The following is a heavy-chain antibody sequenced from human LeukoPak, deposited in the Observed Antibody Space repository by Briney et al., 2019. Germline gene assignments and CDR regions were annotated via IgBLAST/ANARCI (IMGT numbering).Heavy chain of an antibody. Sequence: GASVEVSCKASGYIFSNFAITWVRQAPGQGLERVGWISPYNGNTNYSPKLQGRVTLTTDTSTSTAYMELRSLRSDDTAVYYCARRKGSEVPGNDYWGQGTLVTVSS. D-gene: IGHD1-1*01. CDR2: ISPYNGNT. CDR3: ARRKGSEVPGNDY. V-gene: IGHV1-18*01. CDR1: GYIFSNFA. J-gene: IGHJ4*02.